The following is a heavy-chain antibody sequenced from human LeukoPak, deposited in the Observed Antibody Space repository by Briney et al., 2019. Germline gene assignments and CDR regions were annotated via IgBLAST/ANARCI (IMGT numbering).Heavy chain of an antibody. CDR1: GGSITSSPHY. CDR2: VYYSCNR. Sequence: PSETLSFTCTVSGGSITSSPHYWGWIRQPPGKGLAWIWRVYYSCNRDSNQYLKCRLTISTDTSKNQFSLKLSYVTTADTAVYFCARVPRGGWFGGRGDYWGQGTLVTVSS. J-gene: IGHJ4*02. D-gene: IGHD3-10*01. CDR3: ARVPRGGWFGGRGDY. V-gene: IGHV4-39*07.